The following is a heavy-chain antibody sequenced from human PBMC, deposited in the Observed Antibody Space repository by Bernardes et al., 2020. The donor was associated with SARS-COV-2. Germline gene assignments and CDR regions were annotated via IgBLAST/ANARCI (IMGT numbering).Heavy chain of an antibody. CDR2: ISDAGNKK. Sequence: GLSLRLSCAASGFSFSYYGMHWVRQAPGTGLEWVTIISDAGNKKRYADSVQGRFTISRDNSKKTVYLQMNNLRNEETAVYYCAKAIATMGYYIDNWGQGTLVSVSS. V-gene: IGHV3-30*18. CDR1: GFSFSYYG. D-gene: IGHD2-21*01. J-gene: IGHJ4*02. CDR3: AKAIATMGYYIDN.